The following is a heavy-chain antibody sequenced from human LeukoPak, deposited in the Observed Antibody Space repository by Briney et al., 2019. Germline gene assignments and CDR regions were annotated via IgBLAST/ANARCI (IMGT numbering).Heavy chain of an antibody. CDR2: ISYDGSNK. J-gene: IGHJ5*02. D-gene: IGHD1-26*01. Sequence: GGSLRLSCAASGFTFSSYAMHWVRQAPGKGLEWVAVISYDGSNKYYADSVKGRFTISRDNSKNTLYLQMNSLRAEDTAVYYCARDPLEPRGVGATGGLFDPWGQGTLVTVSS. V-gene: IGHV3-30*04. CDR1: GFTFSSYA. CDR3: ARDPLEPRGVGATGGLFDP.